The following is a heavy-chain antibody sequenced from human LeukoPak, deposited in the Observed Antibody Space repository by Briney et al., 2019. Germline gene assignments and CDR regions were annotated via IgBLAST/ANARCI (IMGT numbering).Heavy chain of an antibody. CDR2: ISYDGSNK. V-gene: IGHV3-30*04. D-gene: IGHD3-16*01. CDR3: AKHGLRSGTYVIDY. Sequence: GGSLRLSCAASGFTFSSYAMHWVRQAPGKGLEWVAVISYDGSNKYYADSVKGRFTISRDNSKNTLYLQMNSLRAEDTAVYYCAKHGLRSGTYVIDYWGQGTLVTVSS. J-gene: IGHJ4*02. CDR1: GFTFSSYA.